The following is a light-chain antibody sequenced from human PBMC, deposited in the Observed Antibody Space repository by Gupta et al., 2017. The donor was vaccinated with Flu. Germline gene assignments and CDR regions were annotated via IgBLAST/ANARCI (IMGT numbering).Light chain of an antibody. CDR2: DST. CDR1: NSNTGAGYD. V-gene: IGLV1-40*01. J-gene: IGLJ1*01. CDR3: QSYDSSLSGYV. Sequence: QSVLTQPPSVSGAPGQRVTISCTGGNSNTGAGYDVHWYRHLPGTAPNLLIYDSTDRRSGVPDRFSASKSAASASLTITRLQAEDEGDYYCQSYDSSLSGYVFGTGTKVTVL.